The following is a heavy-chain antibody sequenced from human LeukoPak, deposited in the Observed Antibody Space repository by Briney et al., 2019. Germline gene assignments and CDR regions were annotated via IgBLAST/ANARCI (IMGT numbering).Heavy chain of an antibody. CDR2: IYNDGST. V-gene: IGHV3-53*01. J-gene: IGHJ3*02. CDR3: ARNILFAFDI. CDR1: GLTVSSSY. Sequence: GGSLRLSCAASGLTVSSSYMSWVRQGPGKGLEWVSIIYNDGSTYYADSMRGRFTISRDNSKNTLYLQVNSLRAEDTAMYYCARNILFAFDIWGQGTMVTVSS.